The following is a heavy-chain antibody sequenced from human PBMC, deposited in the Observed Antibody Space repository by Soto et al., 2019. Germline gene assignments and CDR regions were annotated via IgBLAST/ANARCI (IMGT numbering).Heavy chain of an antibody. CDR1: GGSISSGGYS. CDR2: IYHSGST. D-gene: IGHD3-10*01. J-gene: IGHJ4*02. Sequence: SETLSLTCAVSGGSISSGGYSWCWIRQPPGKGLGWIGYIYHSGSTYYTPSLKSRVTISVDRSKNKFSLKLSSVTAADTAVYDCGRGHYGSGSYYRRWGQGTLVTVSS. CDR3: GRGHYGSGSYYRR. V-gene: IGHV4-30-2*01.